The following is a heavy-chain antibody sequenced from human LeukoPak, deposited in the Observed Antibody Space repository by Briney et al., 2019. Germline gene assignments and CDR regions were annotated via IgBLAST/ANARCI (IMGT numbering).Heavy chain of an antibody. CDR2: IIPIFGTA. CDR1: GGTFSSYA. D-gene: IGHD3-10*01. J-gene: IGHJ5*02. Sequence: SVKVSCKASGGTFSSYAISWVRQAPGQGLEWMGGIIPIFGTANYAQKFQGRVTINADKSTSTAYMELSSLRSEDTAVYYCARDGSSYGSGSYYNSYNWFDPWGQGTLVTVSS. V-gene: IGHV1-69*06. CDR3: ARDGSSYGSGSYYNSYNWFDP.